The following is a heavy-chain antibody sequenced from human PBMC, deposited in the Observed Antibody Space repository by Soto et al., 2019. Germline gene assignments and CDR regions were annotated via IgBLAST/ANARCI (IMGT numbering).Heavy chain of an antibody. CDR2: IKQDGSEK. J-gene: IGHJ4*02. D-gene: IGHD6-19*01. Sequence: EVQLVESGGGLVQPAGSLRLSCAASGFTFSSYWMSWIRQAPGKGLEWVANIKQDGSEKYYVDSVKGRFTISRDNAKNSLYLQMNSLRAEDTAVYYCARKPSGWYGVAYFDYWGQGTLVTVSS. CDR3: ARKPSGWYGVAYFDY. CDR1: GFTFSSYW. V-gene: IGHV3-7*01.